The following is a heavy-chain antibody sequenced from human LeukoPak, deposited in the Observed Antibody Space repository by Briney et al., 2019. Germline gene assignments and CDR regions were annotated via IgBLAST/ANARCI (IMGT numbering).Heavy chain of an antibody. CDR3: AKGGGYEAQYYYYYLDV. D-gene: IGHD5-12*01. J-gene: IGHJ6*03. CDR1: GFTFSSYG. Sequence: GALRLSCAASGFTFSSYGMHWVRQAPGKGLEWVAFIRYDGSNKYYADSVKGRFTVSRDNSKNTLYLQMKSLRAEDTAVYYCAKGGGYEAQYYYYYLDVWGKGTTVTISS. CDR2: IRYDGSNK. V-gene: IGHV3-30*02.